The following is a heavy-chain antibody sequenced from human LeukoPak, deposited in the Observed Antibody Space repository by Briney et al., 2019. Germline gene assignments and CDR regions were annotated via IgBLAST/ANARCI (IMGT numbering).Heavy chain of an antibody. J-gene: IGHJ5*02. CDR3: ARDFRSYSDSSGYYSHNGFDP. CDR1: GGSISSSSYY. CDR2: IYYSGST. D-gene: IGHD3-22*01. V-gene: IGHV4-39*07. Sequence: SETPSLTCTVSGGSISSSSYYRGWIRQPPGKGLEWIGSIYYSGSTYYNPSLKSRVTISVDTSKNQFSLKLSSVTAADTAVYYCARDFRSYSDSSGYYSHNGFDPWGQGTLVTVSS.